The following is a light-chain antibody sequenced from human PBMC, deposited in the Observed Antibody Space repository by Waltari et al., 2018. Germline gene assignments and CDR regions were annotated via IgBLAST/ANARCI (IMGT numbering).Light chain of an antibody. CDR2: VNSDGSH. CDR1: SGHSSNI. J-gene: IGLJ3*02. CDR3: ETGGHGTWV. V-gene: IGLV4-69*01. Sequence: QLVLTQSPSASASLGASVKLTCTLSSGHSSNIIAWLQQQPGKGPRYLMKVNSDGSHRKGDDIPDRFSGSSSGAERYLASSSLQSEDEAGYYCETGGHGTWVFGGGTKLTVL.